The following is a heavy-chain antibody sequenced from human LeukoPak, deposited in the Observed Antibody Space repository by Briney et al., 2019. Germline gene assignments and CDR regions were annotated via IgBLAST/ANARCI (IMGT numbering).Heavy chain of an antibody. CDR1: GFTFSSYA. J-gene: IGHJ4*02. CDR2: ISGSGGST. D-gene: IGHD1-1*01. CDR3: AKDGASAGLQLSLDY. Sequence: PGGSLRLSCAASGFTFSSYAMSWVRQAPGKGLEWVSAISGSGGSTYYADSVKGRFTISRDNSKNTLYLQMNSLRAEDTAVYYCAKDGASAGLQLSLDYWGQGTLVTVSS. V-gene: IGHV3-23*01.